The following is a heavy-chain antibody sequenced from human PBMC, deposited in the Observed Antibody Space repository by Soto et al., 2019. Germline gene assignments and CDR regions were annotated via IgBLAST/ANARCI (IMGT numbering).Heavy chain of an antibody. Sequence: VGSLRLSCAASGFTVSSNYMSWVRQAPGKGLEWVSVIYSGGSTYYADSVKGRFTISRDNSKNTLYLQMNSLRAEDTAVYYCARAPLPNWNFGEDYGMDVWGQGTTVTVSS. V-gene: IGHV3-53*01. J-gene: IGHJ6*02. CDR2: IYSGGST. CDR3: ARAPLPNWNFGEDYGMDV. CDR1: GFTVSSNY. D-gene: IGHD1-7*01.